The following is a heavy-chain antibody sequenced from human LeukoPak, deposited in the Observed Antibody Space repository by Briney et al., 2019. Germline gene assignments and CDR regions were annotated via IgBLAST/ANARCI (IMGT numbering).Heavy chain of an antibody. J-gene: IGHJ4*02. D-gene: IGHD3-3*01. CDR1: GGSFSGYY. CDR3: ARTHPWSGYFDY. CDR2: INHSGST. Sequence: KTSETLSLTCAVYGGSFSGYYWSWIRQPPGKGLEWIGEINHSGSTNYNPSLKSRVTISVDTSKNQFSLKLSSVTAADTAVYYCARTHPWSGYFDYWGQGTLVTVSS. V-gene: IGHV4-34*01.